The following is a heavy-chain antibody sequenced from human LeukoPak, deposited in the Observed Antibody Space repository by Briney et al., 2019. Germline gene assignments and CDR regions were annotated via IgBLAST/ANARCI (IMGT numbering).Heavy chain of an antibody. Sequence: ASVKVSCKASGYTFTSYDINWVRQATGQGLEWTGWMNPNSGNTGYAQKFQGRVTITRNTSISTAYMELSSLRSEDTAVYYCARRYCSGGSRYSTFDYWGQGTLVTVSS. CDR2: MNPNSGNT. D-gene: IGHD2-15*01. CDR3: ARRYCSGGSRYSTFDY. V-gene: IGHV1-8*03. J-gene: IGHJ4*02. CDR1: GYTFTSYD.